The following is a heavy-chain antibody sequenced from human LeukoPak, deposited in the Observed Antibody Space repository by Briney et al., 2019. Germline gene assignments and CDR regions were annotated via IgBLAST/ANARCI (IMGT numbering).Heavy chain of an antibody. V-gene: IGHV3-74*01. CDR3: VRAFGDY. CDR1: GFTFNKYR. Sequence: PGRSLRLSCAASGFTFNKYRMHWVRQAQGKGLVWVSRIDTDGTNTNYADSVKGRFTISRDNAKNTVYLQMNSLRAEDTAVYYCVRAFGDYWGQGILVTVSS. J-gene: IGHJ4*02. D-gene: IGHD3-10*01. CDR2: IDTDGTNT.